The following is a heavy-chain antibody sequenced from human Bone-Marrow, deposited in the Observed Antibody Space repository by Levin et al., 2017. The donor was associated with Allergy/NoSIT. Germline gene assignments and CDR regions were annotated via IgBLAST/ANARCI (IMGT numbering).Heavy chain of an antibody. J-gene: IGHJ4*02. D-gene: IGHD6-19*01. V-gene: IGHV3-30*18. CDR1: GFTFSNYG. CDR3: AKLLPWLVLTAPFDY. Sequence: SCAVSGFTFSNYGMHWVRQAPGKGLEWVALISYDGSDKDYADSVKGRFTISRDSSKNTLYLQMNSLRAEDTAVYYCAKLLPWLVLTAPFDYWGQGTLVTVSS. CDR2: ISYDGSDK.